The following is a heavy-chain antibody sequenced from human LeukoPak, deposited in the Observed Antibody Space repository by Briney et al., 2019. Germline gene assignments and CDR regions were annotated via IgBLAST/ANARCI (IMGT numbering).Heavy chain of an antibody. J-gene: IGHJ4*02. CDR2: IWNDGSDK. CDR3: AKDAERGFDFSNSLQS. D-gene: IGHD4-11*01. Sequence: GRSLRLSCTTSGFTFSHYAMHWVRQAPGRGLQWVAVIWNDGSDKYYGDSVKGRFTISRDNSKKTVYLQLSSLRVEDTAVYYCAKDAERGFDFSNSLQSWGQGTLVTVSS. CDR1: GFTFSHYA. V-gene: IGHV3-33*06.